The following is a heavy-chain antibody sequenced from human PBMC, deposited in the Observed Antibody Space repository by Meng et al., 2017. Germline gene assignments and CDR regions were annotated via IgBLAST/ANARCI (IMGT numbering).Heavy chain of an antibody. CDR3: ARDANLYCSSTSCYAGDY. CDR2: ISSSSSYI. D-gene: IGHD2-2*01. CDR1: GFTFSSYS. Sequence: GESLKISCAASGFTFSSYSMNWVRQAPGKGPEWVSSISSSSSYIYYADSVKGRFTISRDNAKNSLYLQMNSLRAEDTAVYYCARDANLYCSSTSCYAGDYWGQGTLVTVSS. V-gene: IGHV3-21*01. J-gene: IGHJ4*02.